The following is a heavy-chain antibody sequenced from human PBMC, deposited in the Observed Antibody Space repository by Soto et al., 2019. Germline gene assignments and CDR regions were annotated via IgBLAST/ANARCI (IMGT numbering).Heavy chain of an antibody. CDR1: GYTFTSYG. Sequence: ASVKVSCKASGYTFTSYGISWVRQAPGQGLEWMGWISAYNGNTNYAQKFQGRVTITRDTSASTAYMELSSLRSEDTAVYYCARVGYNWFDPWGQGTLDTVSS. V-gene: IGHV1-18*01. CDR2: ISAYNGNT. CDR3: ARVGYNWFDP. J-gene: IGHJ5*02. D-gene: IGHD6-13*01.